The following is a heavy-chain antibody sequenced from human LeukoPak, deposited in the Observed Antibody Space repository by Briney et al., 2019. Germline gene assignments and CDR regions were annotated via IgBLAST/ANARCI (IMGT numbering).Heavy chain of an antibody. J-gene: IGHJ3*02. D-gene: IGHD2-2*01. CDR3: ARRRLIVVPAHDAFDI. V-gene: IGHV4-39*01. CDR2: IYYSGST. CDR1: GGSISSSSYY. Sequence: PSETLSLICPVSGGSISSSSYYWGWIRQPPGKGLEWIGSIYYSGSTYYNPSLKSRVTISVDTSKNQFSLKLSSVTAADTAVYYCARRRLIVVPAHDAFDIWGQGTMVTVSS.